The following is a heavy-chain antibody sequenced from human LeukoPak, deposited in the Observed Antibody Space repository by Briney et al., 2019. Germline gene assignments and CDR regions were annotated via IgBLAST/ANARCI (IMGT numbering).Heavy chain of an antibody. CDR2: IWYDGSKE. Sequence: PGGSLRLSCAASGFSSSSYAMHWVRQAPGKGLEWLTFIWYDGSKEYYSDSVKGRFIISRDNFDNTLYLQMNSLRVEDTAVYYCAKDVAAAGTNFDYWGQGTLVTVSS. CDR1: GFSSSSYA. V-gene: IGHV3-30*02. CDR3: AKDVAAAGTNFDY. D-gene: IGHD6-13*01. J-gene: IGHJ4*02.